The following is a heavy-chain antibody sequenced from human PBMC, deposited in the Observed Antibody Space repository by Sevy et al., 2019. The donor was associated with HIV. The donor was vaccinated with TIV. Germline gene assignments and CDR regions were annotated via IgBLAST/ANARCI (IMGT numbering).Heavy chain of an antibody. Sequence: GGSLRLSCVASGFNFSIYSMSWVRQAPGKRLEWVSTLSFGCGRINHADSVQGRFTMSRDDSKKTVYLEMNGLRPEDTAVYYCAGEGCTKPHDYWGQGTLVTVSS. CDR2: LSFGCGRI. V-gene: IGHV3-23*01. CDR3: AGEGCTKPHDY. CDR1: GFNFSIYS. J-gene: IGHJ4*02. D-gene: IGHD2-21*01.